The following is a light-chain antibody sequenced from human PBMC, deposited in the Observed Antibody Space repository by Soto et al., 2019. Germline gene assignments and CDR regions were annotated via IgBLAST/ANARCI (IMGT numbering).Light chain of an antibody. Sequence: QSALTQPASVSGSPGQSITISCTGSSNDVGSYNYVSWYQQYPGKSPKLMIYEVTNRPSGVSNRFSGSKSGNTASLTISGLQAEDEAIYYCSSYTSGSTLPWVFGTGTKLTVL. CDR3: SSYTSGSTLPWV. V-gene: IGLV2-14*01. CDR2: EVT. J-gene: IGLJ1*01. CDR1: SNDVGSYNY.